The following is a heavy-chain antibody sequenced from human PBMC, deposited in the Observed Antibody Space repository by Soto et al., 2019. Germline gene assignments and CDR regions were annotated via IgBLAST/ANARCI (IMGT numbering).Heavy chain of an antibody. D-gene: IGHD2-15*01. CDR2: IYPADSDT. J-gene: IGHJ6*03. V-gene: IGHV5-51*01. CDR1: GYSFSSYW. Sequence: GESLKISCKGSGYSFSSYWIGWVRQMPGKGLEWMGIIYPADSDTRYSPSFQGQVTISVDKSITTAYLQWNSLKASDTAMYYCVRQRGGYCFSVKCSGGYLDGKDVWSKGTTVTVS. CDR3: VRQRGGYCFSVKCSGGYLDGKDV.